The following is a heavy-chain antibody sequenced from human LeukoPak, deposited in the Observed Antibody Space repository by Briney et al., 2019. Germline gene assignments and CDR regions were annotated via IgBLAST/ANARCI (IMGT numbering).Heavy chain of an antibody. CDR2: IYPGDSDT. D-gene: IGHD2-2*01. CDR1: GYSFPTYW. Sequence: GESLKISCKGSGYSFPTYWIGWVRQMPGKGLEWMGIIYPGDSDTTYSPSFQGQVTISADKSISTAYLQWSSLKASDTAMYYCARQKGYCSSTICYDYWGQGTLVTVSS. CDR3: ARQKGYCSSTICYDY. V-gene: IGHV5-51*01. J-gene: IGHJ4*02.